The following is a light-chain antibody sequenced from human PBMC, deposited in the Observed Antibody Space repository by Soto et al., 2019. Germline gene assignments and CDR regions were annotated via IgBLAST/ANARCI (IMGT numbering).Light chain of an antibody. CDR2: EAT. CDR1: ISDFGGYNY. J-gene: IGLJ1*01. V-gene: IGLV2-14*03. CDR3: SSYTSSSTQV. Sequence: QSALTQPASVSGSPGRSITIPCTGTISDFGGYNYVSWYQQHPGRAPKLMIYEATNRPSGVSNRFSGSKSGNTAPLTISGLQAEDEADYYCSSYTSSSTQVFGSGTKVTVL.